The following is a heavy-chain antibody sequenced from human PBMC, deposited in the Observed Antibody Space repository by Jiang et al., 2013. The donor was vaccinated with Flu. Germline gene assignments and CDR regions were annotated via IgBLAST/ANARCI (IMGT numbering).Heavy chain of an antibody. J-gene: IGHJ4*02. Sequence: PGASVKVSCKASGYTFTGYYMHWVRQAPGQGLEWMGWINPNSGGTNYAQKFQGRVTMTRDTSISTAYMELSRLRSDDTAVYYCARGGDILTGYSAADDYWGQGTLVTVSS. CDR1: GYTFTGYY. CDR3: ARGGDILTGYSAADDY. V-gene: IGHV1-2*02. D-gene: IGHD3-9*01. CDR2: INPNSGGT.